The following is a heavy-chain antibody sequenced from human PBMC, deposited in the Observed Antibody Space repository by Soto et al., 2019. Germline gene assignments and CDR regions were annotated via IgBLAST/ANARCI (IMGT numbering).Heavy chain of an antibody. CDR3: ARDNWNYVSAFDI. CDR1: GFTFSSYG. V-gene: IGHV3-33*01. CDR2: IWSDGSNK. Sequence: GGSLRLSCAASGFTFSSYGIHWVRQAPGKGLEWVAVIWSDGSNKYYADSVKGRFTISRDNSKNTLYLQMNSLRAEDTAVYYCARDNWNYVSAFDIWGQGTMVTVS. D-gene: IGHD1-7*01. J-gene: IGHJ3*02.